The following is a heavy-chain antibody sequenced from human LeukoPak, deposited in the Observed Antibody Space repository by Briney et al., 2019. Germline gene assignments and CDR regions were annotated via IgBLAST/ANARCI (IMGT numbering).Heavy chain of an antibody. CDR3: ARDRLVVPAVGWFDP. Sequence: GGSLRLSCAASGSTFSSYSMNWVRQAPGKGLEWVSSISSSSSYIYYADSVKGRFTISRDNAKNSLYLQMNSLRAEDTAVYYCARDRLVVPAVGWFDPWGQGTLVTVSS. CDR2: ISSSSSYI. D-gene: IGHD2-2*01. J-gene: IGHJ5*02. CDR1: GSTFSSYS. V-gene: IGHV3-21*01.